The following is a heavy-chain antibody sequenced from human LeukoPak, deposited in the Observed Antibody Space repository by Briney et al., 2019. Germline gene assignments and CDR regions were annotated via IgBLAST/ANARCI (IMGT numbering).Heavy chain of an antibody. CDR3: AKEQRIRHCSEGVCMEGYYFDY. J-gene: IGHJ4*02. CDR2: VSRGGGTT. V-gene: IGHV3-23*01. Sequence: GGSLRLSCTGSGFNFNMFAMNWVRQAPGQGLKWVSGVSRGGGTTNYADSVKGRFTISRDKSKNMVFLQMNSLRPEDTAVYYCAKEQRIRHCSEGVCMEGYYFDYWGQGSLVTVSS. CDR1: GFNFNMFA. D-gene: IGHD2-8*01.